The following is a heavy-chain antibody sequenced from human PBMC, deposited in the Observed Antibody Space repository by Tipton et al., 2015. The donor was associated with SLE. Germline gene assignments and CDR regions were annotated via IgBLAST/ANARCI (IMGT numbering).Heavy chain of an antibody. J-gene: IGHJ3*02. Sequence: SLRLSCAASGFTFSIYGMHWVRQAPGKGLEWVAVIWYDGSNKYYADSVKGRFTISRDNSKNTLYLQMNSLRAEDTAVYYCAKDRTMVVDAFDIWGQGTMVTVSS. CDR1: GFTFSIYG. V-gene: IGHV3-30*18. CDR2: IWYDGSNK. CDR3: AKDRTMVVDAFDI. D-gene: IGHD4/OR15-4a*01.